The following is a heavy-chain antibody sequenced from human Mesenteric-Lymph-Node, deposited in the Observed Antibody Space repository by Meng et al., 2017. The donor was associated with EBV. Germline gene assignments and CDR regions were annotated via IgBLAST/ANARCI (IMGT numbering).Heavy chain of an antibody. CDR2: INHSGST. J-gene: IGHJ5*02. CDR1: GDSISNGGYY. CDR3: ARGRGSSSSWFDP. Sequence: QVQLQESGPGLVKPSQTLSLTCAVSGDSISNGGYYWSWIRQPPGKGLEWIGEINHSGSTNYNPSLKSRVTISVDTSKNQFSLKLSSVTAADTAVYYCARGRGSSSSWFDPWGQGTLVTVSS. D-gene: IGHD6-6*01. V-gene: IGHV4-31*11.